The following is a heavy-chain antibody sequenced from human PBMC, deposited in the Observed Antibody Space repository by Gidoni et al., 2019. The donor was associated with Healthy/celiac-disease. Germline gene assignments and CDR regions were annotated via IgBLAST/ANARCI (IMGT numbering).Heavy chain of an antibody. CDR1: GGSFSGYY. CDR3: ARGRRHYYSSGSYFDWFDP. V-gene: IGHV4-34*02. Sequence: QVQLQQWGAGLLKPSETLSLTCAVYGGSFSGYYWSWIRQPPGKGLEWIGEINHSGSTNYNPSLKRRVTISVDTAKNQFSLKLSSVTAADTAVYYCARGRRHYYSSGSYFDWFDPWGQGTLVTVSS. D-gene: IGHD3-10*01. J-gene: IGHJ5*02. CDR2: INHSGST.